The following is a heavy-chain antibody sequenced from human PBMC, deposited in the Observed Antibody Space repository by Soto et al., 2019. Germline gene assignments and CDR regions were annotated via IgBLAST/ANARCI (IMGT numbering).Heavy chain of an antibody. CDR3: ARDQGVAAAGITWFDP. CDR1: GASMNSYH. D-gene: IGHD6-13*01. J-gene: IGHJ5*02. V-gene: IGHV4-4*07. Sequence: PSETLSLTCTVSGASMNSYHWSWIRQPAGKGLEWIGHIHSSGSTNYNPSLKSRVTMSVDTSKNQFSLRLMSLTAADTAVYYCARDQGVAAAGITWFDPRGQGSLVTVSS. CDR2: IHSSGST.